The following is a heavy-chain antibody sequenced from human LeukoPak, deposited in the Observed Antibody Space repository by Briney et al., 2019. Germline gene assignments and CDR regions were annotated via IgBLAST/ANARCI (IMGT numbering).Heavy chain of an antibody. J-gene: IGHJ4*02. D-gene: IGHD2-2*02. CDR3: AKVSRWGLGDRGYCSSTSCYNTTHLNDY. CDR1: GFTFSSYG. Sequence: GGSLRLSCAASGFTFSSYGMHWVRQAPGKGLEWVAFIRYDGSNKYYADSVKGRFTISRDNSKNTLYLQMNSLRAEDTAVYYCAKVSRWGLGDRGYCSSTSCYNTTHLNDYWGQGTLVTVSS. V-gene: IGHV3-30*02. CDR2: IRYDGSNK.